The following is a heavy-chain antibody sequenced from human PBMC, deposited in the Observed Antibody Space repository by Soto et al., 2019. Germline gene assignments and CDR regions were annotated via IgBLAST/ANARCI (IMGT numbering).Heavy chain of an antibody. CDR2: ISGSCGST. V-gene: IGHV3-23*01. D-gene: IGHD3-22*01. J-gene: IGHJ4*02. Sequence: EVQLLESGGGLVQPGGSLRLSCAASGFTFSSYAMSWVRQAPGKGLKWVSAISGSCGSTYYADSVKVRFTISRDNSKNTQYLQMNSLRAEDTAVYYCEKKGAWGYYDSSGYYYPSYFDYWGKGTLVTFAA. CDR3: EKKGAWGYYDSSGYYYPSYFDY. CDR1: GFTFSSYA.